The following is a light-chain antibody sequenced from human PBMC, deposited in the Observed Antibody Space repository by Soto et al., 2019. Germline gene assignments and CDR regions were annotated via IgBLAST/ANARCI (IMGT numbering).Light chain of an antibody. Sequence: IVFTHSPVTLSFXXPEXSTLXXTPIQSVSSSYLAWYQQKPGQAPRLLIYGASIRATGIPDRFSGSGSGTGFTLAISRLEPEDAAVYYCQQYGSSPPRLTFGGGTKVDI. V-gene: IGKV3-20*01. J-gene: IGKJ4*01. CDR1: QSVSSSY. CDR3: QQYGSSPPRLT. CDR2: GAS.